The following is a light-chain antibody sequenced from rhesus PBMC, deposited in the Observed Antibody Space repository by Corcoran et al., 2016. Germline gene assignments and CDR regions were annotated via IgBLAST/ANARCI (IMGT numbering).Light chain of an antibody. Sequence: DIVMTQTPLSLPVTLGEPASISCRPSQSLVISDGKTYLDWYLQKPGPSPQFLMYLVSNRASGVPEKFSGGGSGTDFTLRVSRVEAEVVVIYCCMQALRSPFTFGPGTKLDIK. CDR2: LVS. CDR1: QSLVISDGKTY. V-gene: IGKV2-82*01. J-gene: IGKJ3*01. CDR3: MQALRSPFT.